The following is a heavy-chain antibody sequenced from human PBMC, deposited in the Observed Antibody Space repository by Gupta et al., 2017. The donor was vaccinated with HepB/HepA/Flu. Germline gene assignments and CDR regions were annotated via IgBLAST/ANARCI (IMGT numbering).Heavy chain of an antibody. CDR2: MNPNSGNT. D-gene: IGHD5-24*01. CDR1: GYTFTIYD. J-gene: IGHJ4*02. V-gene: IGHV1-8*03. Sequence: QVQLVLSGAEVKKHGASVKVSCKDSGYTFTIYDITWVRQATGQGLEWMGWMNPNSGNTGYAQKFQGRVTITRNTSISTAYMELSSLRSEDTAVYYGARGLGDGYNSASDYWCQGTLVTVSS. CDR3: ARGLGDGYNSASDY.